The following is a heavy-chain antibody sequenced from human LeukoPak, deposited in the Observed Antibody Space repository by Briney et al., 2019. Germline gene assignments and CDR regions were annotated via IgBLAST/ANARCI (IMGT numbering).Heavy chain of an antibody. CDR2: ISPHKSNT. V-gene: IGHV1-18*01. J-gene: IGHJ5*02. Sequence: ASVKVSCKASGYTFTRYGISWVRQAPGQGLEWMGWISPHKSNTNNEQKFQGRVTMTTDTSTSTAYMELRSLRSDDTAVYYCARGYYDILPGYYRGSWFDPWGQGTLVTVSS. CDR3: ARGYYDILPGYYRGSWFDP. D-gene: IGHD3-9*01. CDR1: GYTFTRYG.